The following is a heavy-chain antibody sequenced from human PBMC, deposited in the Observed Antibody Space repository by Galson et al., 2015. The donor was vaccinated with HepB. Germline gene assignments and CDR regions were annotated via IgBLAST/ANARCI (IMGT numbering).Heavy chain of an antibody. J-gene: IGHJ6*03. CDR1: GFTFSNAW. CDR3: TTLTPHIVVVPAAIYPHPGYYYYYYMDV. V-gene: IGHV3-15*07. CDR2: IKSKTDGGTT. Sequence: SLRLSCAASGFTFSNAWMNWVRQAPGKGLEWVGRIKSKTDGGTTDYAAPVKGRFTISRDDSKNTLYLQMNSLKTEDTAVYYCTTLTPHIVVVPAAIYPHPGYYYYYYMDVWGKGTTVTVSS. D-gene: IGHD2-2*01.